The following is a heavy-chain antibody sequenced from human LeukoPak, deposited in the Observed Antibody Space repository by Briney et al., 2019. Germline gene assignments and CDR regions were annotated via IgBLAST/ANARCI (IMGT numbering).Heavy chain of an antibody. D-gene: IGHD3-3*01. CDR2: IYYSGST. J-gene: IGHJ4*02. V-gene: IGHV4-59*08. CDR3: ARQFHGPTIFGVVPFDY. Sequence: SETLSLTCTVSGGSISSYYWSWIRQPPGKGLEWMGYIYYSGSTNYNPSLKSRVTISVDTSKNQFSLKLSSVTAADTAVYYCARQFHGPTIFGVVPFDYWGQGTLVTVSS. CDR1: GGSISSYY.